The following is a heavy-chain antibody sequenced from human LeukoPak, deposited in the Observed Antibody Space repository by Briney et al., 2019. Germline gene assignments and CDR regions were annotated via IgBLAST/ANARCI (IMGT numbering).Heavy chain of an antibody. CDR2: IIPIFGTA. CDR3: ARDRSTGYSKDAFDI. CDR1: GYTFTGFY. Sequence: GASVKVSCKASGYTFTGFYMHWVRQAPGQGLEWMGGIIPIFGTANYAQKFQGRVTMTRDTSTSTVYMELSSLRSEDTAVYYCARDRSTGYSKDAFDIWGQGTMVTVSS. V-gene: IGHV1-46*01. D-gene: IGHD1-26*01. J-gene: IGHJ3*02.